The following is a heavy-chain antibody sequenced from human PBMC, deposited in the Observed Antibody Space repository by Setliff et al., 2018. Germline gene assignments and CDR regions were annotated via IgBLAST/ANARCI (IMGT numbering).Heavy chain of an antibody. J-gene: IGHJ3*02. D-gene: IGHD3-22*01. V-gene: IGHV1-18*01. CDR1: GYTFTSYG. CDR3: ARDVFPYHYEGAFDI. Sequence: ASVKVSCKASGYTFTSYGISWVRQAPGQGLEWMGWISTYNGDTDYAQKLQDRLTMTTDTSTSTAYMELRSLRSDDTAVYYCARDVFPYHYEGAFDIWGQGTMVTVSS. CDR2: ISTYNGDT.